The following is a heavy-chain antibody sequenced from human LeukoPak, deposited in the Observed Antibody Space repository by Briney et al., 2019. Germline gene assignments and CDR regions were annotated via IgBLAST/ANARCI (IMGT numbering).Heavy chain of an antibody. J-gene: IGHJ3*02. CDR1: GFTFSSYA. CDR2: IRGSGGST. D-gene: IGHD3-22*01. Sequence: PGGSPRLSCAASGFTFSSYAMSWVRQAPGKGLEWVSRIRGSGGSTYYADSVKGRFTISRDNFKNTLFLQTNSLTAEDTAVYYCAKDRSYDSSGYYPDAFDIWGQGTMVTVSS. V-gene: IGHV3-23*01. CDR3: AKDRSYDSSGYYPDAFDI.